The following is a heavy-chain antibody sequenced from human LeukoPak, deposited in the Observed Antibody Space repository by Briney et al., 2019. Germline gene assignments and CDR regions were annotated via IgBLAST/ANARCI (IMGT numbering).Heavy chain of an antibody. V-gene: IGHV3-48*03. J-gene: IGHJ4*02. Sequence: PGGSLRLSCAASGFTFSSYEMNWVRQAPGKGLEWVSYISSSGSTIYYADSVKGRFTISRDNAKNSLYLQMNSLRAEDTAVYYCARDLKEYDYGDYVEDYWGQGTLVTVSS. CDR3: ARDLKEYDYGDYVEDY. CDR2: ISSSGSTI. CDR1: GFTFSSYE. D-gene: IGHD4-17*01.